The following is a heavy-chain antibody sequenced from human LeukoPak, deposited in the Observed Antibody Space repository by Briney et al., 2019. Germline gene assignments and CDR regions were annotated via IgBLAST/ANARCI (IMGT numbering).Heavy chain of an antibody. CDR2: INHSGST. CDR3: ARVPDYGGNYSRTLNWFDP. Sequence: SETLSLTCAVYGGSFTGYYWSWTRQPPGKGLEWIGEINHSGSTNYNPSLKSRVTISLDTSKNQFSLKLTSVTAADTAVYYCARVPDYGGNYSRTLNWFDPWGQGTLVTVSS. J-gene: IGHJ5*02. D-gene: IGHD4-23*01. V-gene: IGHV4-34*01. CDR1: GGSFTGYY.